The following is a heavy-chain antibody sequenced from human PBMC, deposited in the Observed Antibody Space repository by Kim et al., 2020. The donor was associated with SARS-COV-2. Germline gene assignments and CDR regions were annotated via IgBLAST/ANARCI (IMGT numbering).Heavy chain of an antibody. CDR3: ARAPPAHYYDSSGYYYYYYGMDV. Sequence: ASVKVSCKASGYTFTSYAMNWVRQAPGQGLEWMGWINTNTGNPTYAQGFTGRFVFSLDTSVSTAYLQISSLKAEDTAVYYCARAPPAHYYDSSGYYYYYYGMDVWGQGTTVTVS. CDR2: INTNTGNP. CDR1: GYTFTSYA. V-gene: IGHV7-4-1*02. D-gene: IGHD3-22*01. J-gene: IGHJ6*02.